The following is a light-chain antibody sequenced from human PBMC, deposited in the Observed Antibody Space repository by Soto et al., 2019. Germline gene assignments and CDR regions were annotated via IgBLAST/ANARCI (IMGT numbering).Light chain of an antibody. CDR3: SSYTTTTTLV. CDR1: SSDVGSYNL. Sequence: QSALTQPASVSGSPGQSITISCTGASSDVGSYNLVSWYQQHPGKAPKLIIYDVSDRPSGVSNRFSGSKSGNTASLTISGLQAEDEADYYCSSYTTTTTLVFGGGTKLTV. CDR2: DVS. V-gene: IGLV2-14*02. J-gene: IGLJ3*02.